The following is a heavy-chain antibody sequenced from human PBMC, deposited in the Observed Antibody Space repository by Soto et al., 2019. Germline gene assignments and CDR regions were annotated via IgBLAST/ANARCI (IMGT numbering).Heavy chain of an antibody. V-gene: IGHV1-3*01. D-gene: IGHD6-19*01. CDR2: INAGNGNT. J-gene: IGHJ4*02. CDR3: ARAPRYSSGWCGY. CDR1: GYTFTSYA. Sequence: EASVKVSCKASGYTFTSYAMHWVRQAPGQRLEWMGWINAGNGNTKYSQKFQGRVTITRDKSASTAYMELCSLRSVDSAVYYCARAPRYSSGWCGYWGQGTLVTVSS.